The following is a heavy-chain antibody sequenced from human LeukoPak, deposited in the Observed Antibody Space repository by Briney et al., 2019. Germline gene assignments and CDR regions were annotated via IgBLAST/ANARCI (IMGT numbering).Heavy chain of an antibody. J-gene: IGHJ4*02. CDR3: ARGPSPESY. V-gene: IGHV1-8*03. Sequence: GGSVKVSCKASGYTFTSYDMNWGGQAPGQGLEGMGWMNPKSGNTVYAQKFQGRVTINRNTSISTAYMELSSLRSEDTAVYYCARGPSPESYWGQGTLVTVSS. CDR1: GYTFTSYD. CDR2: MNPKSGNT.